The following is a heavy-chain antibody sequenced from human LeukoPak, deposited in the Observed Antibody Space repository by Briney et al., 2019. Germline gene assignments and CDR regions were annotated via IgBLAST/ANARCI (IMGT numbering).Heavy chain of an antibody. CDR1: GFTFSSYA. J-gene: IGHJ4*02. CDR3: AKDRAFSGRGSYDY. Sequence: GGSLRLSCAASGFTFSSYAMGWVRQAPGKGLEWGSAISGSGGSTYYADSVKGRFTISRDNSKNTLYLQMNSLRAEDTAVYYCAKDRAFSGRGSYDYWGQGTLVTVSS. D-gene: IGHD3-10*01. V-gene: IGHV3-23*01. CDR2: ISGSGGST.